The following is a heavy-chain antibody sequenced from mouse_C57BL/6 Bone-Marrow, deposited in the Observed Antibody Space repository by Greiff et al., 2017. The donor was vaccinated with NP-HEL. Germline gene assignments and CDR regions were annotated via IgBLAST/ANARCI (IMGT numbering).Heavy chain of an antibody. D-gene: IGHD1-1*01. CDR3: ATYGSSF. CDR1: GYAFTNYL. Sequence: QVQLQQSGAELVRPGTSVKVSCKASGYAFTNYLIEWVKQRPGQGLEWIGVINPGSGGTNYNEKFKGKATLTVDTSSSTAYMQLSSLTSEDSAVYYCATYGSSFWGQGTLVTVSA. J-gene: IGHJ3*01. V-gene: IGHV1-54*01. CDR2: INPGSGGT.